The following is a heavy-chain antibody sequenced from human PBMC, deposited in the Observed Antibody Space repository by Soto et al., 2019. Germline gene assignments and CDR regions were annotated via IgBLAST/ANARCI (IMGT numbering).Heavy chain of an antibody. CDR2: INPNSGGT. D-gene: IGHD3-10*01. Sequence: ASVKVSCKASGYTFTGYYMHWVRQAPGQGLEWMGWINPNSGGTNYAQKFQGWVTMTRDTSISTAYMELSRLRSDDTAVYYCARGGGGSGRGQGYWGQGTLVTVSS. V-gene: IGHV1-2*04. CDR1: GYTFTGYY. CDR3: ARGGGGSGRGQGY. J-gene: IGHJ4*02.